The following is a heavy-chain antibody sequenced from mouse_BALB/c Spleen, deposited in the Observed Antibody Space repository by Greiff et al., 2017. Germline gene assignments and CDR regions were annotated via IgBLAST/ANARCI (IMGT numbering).Heavy chain of an antibody. D-gene: IGHD2-4*01. CDR2: INPSTGYT. Sequence: VQLQESGAELAKPGASVKMSCKASGYTFTSYWMHWVKQRPGQGLEWIGYINPSTGYTEYNQKFKDKATLTADKSSSTAYMQLSSLTSEDSAVYYCARGWITTPYAMDYWGQGTSVTVSS. CDR3: ARGWITTPYAMDY. J-gene: IGHJ4*01. CDR1: GYTFTSYW. V-gene: IGHV1-7*01.